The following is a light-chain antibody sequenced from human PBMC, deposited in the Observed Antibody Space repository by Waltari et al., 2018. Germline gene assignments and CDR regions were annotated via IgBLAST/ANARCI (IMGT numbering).Light chain of an antibody. J-gene: IGLJ2*01. V-gene: IGLV2-23*02. Sequence: QSALTQPASVSGSPGQSITISCTGTSSDIGSYNHVSWHQQHPSKAPKLILYGVNKPPSGFSKRLSGSKSGTTASSTISGLQAEDEADYYCSSYAGRDTYVVFGGGTKLTVL. CDR3: SSYAGRDTYVV. CDR2: GVN. CDR1: SSDIGSYNH.